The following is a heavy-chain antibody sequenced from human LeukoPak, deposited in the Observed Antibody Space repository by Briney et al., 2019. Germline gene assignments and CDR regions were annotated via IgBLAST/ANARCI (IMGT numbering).Heavy chain of an antibody. CDR2: FDTEDGET. J-gene: IGHJ4*02. V-gene: IGHV1-24*01. CDR1: GYTLTELS. D-gene: IGHD4-17*01. CDR3: ATGIQYGLGPVGPHFDY. Sequence: ASVTVSFTVSGYTLTELSMHWVRQAPGKGLEWMGGFDTEDGETIYAQKFQGRVTMTEDTSTDTAYMELSSLRSEDTAVYYCATGIQYGLGPVGPHFDYWGQGTLVTVSS.